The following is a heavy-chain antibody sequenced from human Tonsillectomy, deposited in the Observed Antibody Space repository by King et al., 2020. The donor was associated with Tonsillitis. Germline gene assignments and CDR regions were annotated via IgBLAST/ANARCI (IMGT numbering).Heavy chain of an antibody. CDR1: GFTFSSYA. V-gene: IGHV3-23*04. CDR2: ISGSGGDT. Sequence: VQLVESGGGLVQPGGSLRLSCAASGFTFSSYAMSWVRQAPGKGLEWVSAISGSGGDTYYADSVKGRFTISRDNSKNTLYLQMNSLRAEDTAVFYCVKDWARGAAVGTGSTFDCWGQGTLVTVSS. D-gene: IGHD6-13*01. CDR3: VKDWARGAAVGTGSTFDC. J-gene: IGHJ4*02.